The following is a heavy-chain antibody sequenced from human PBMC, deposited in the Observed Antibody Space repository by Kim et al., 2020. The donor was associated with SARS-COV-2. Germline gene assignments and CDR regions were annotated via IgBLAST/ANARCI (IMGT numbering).Heavy chain of an antibody. Sequence: SETLSLTCTVSGGSISSGSYYWSWIRQPAGKGLEWIGRIYTSGSTNYNPSLKSRVTISVDTSKNQFSLKLSSVTAADTAVYYCARDPPPDITMVRGDGMDVWGQGTTVTVSS. CDR2: IYTSGST. V-gene: IGHV4-61*02. J-gene: IGHJ6*02. D-gene: IGHD3-10*01. CDR1: GGSISSGSYY. CDR3: ARDPPPDITMVRGDGMDV.